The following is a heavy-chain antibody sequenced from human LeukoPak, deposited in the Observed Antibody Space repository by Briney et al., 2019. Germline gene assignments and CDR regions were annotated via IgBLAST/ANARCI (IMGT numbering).Heavy chain of an antibody. CDR3: TRGGPYRYCSSASCFSDF. Sequence: GRSLRLSYAASGFTFSNYAMHWVRQAPGKGLEWVALISYDGSVEKNAASVKGRFTISRDNSKNTLYLQMNSLRTEDTAVYYCTRGGPYRYCSSASCFSDFWGQGTLVTVSS. CDR1: GFTFSNYA. V-gene: IGHV3-30*04. CDR2: ISYDGSVE. J-gene: IGHJ4*02. D-gene: IGHD2-15*01.